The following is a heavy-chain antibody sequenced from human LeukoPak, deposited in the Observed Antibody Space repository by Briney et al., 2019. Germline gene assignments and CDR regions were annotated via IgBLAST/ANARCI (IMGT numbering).Heavy chain of an antibody. D-gene: IGHD6-13*01. Sequence: GGSLRLSCAASGFTFSSYGMPWVRQAPGKGLEWVAVIWYDGSNKYYADSVKGRFTISRDNSKNTLYLQMNSLRAEDTAVYYCARGSLGAIAAAGSDYWGQGTLVTVSS. J-gene: IGHJ4*02. CDR1: GFTFSSYG. V-gene: IGHV3-33*01. CDR3: ARGSLGAIAAAGSDY. CDR2: IWYDGSNK.